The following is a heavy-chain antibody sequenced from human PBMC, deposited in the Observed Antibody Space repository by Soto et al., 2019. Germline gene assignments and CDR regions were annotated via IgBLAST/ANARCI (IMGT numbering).Heavy chain of an antibody. J-gene: IGHJ4*02. V-gene: IGHV4-31*03. CDR2: IYYSGST. Sequence: SETLSLTCTVSGGSLISGAYYWIWIRQHPGKGLEWIGYIYYSGSTYYNPSLESRVTLSVDTSTKQFSLKVSSVTAADTAVYYCEGGSQDSYYYWAQGTLVTVS. CDR3: EGGSQDSYYY. D-gene: IGHD5-18*01. CDR1: GGSLISGAYY.